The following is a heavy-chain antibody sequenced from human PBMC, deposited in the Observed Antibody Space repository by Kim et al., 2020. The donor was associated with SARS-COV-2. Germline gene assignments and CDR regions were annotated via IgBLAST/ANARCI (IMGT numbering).Heavy chain of an antibody. V-gene: IGHV4-39*01. CDR1: GGSISSSSYY. J-gene: IGHJ4*02. CDR2: IYYSGST. D-gene: IGHD6-19*01. Sequence: SETLSLTCTVSGGSISSSSYYWGWIRQPPGKGLEWIGSIYYSGSTYYNPSLKSRVTISVDTSKNQFSLKLSSVTAADTAVYYCARHPQYSSGWYAGDYWGQGTLVTVSS. CDR3: ARHPQYSSGWYAGDY.